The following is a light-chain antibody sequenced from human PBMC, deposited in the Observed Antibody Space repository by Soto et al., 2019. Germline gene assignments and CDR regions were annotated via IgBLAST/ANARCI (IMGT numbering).Light chain of an antibody. J-gene: IGKJ5*01. Sequence: AIRMTQSPSALSASTGDRVTITCRASQGISSYLAWYQQKPGKAPKLLIYKASTLKSGVPSRFSGSGSGTEFTLTISSLQPDDFATYYCQQYNSYSPTFGQGTLPEIK. CDR1: QGISSY. CDR3: QQYNSYSPT. CDR2: KAS. V-gene: IGKV1-8*01.